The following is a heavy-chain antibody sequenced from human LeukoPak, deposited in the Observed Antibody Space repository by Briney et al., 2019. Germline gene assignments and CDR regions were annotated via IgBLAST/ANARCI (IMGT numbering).Heavy chain of an antibody. J-gene: IGHJ5*02. CDR3: ARDDSYYDFWSGYSGNWFDP. CDR2: IYTSGST. Sequence: PSETLSLTCTVSGGSISSGSYYWSWIRQPAGRGLEWIGRIYTSGSTNYNPSLKSRVTISVDTSKNQFSLKLSSVTAADTAVCYCARDDSYYDFWSGYSGNWFDPWGQGTLVTVSS. CDR1: GGSISSGSYY. V-gene: IGHV4-61*02. D-gene: IGHD3-3*01.